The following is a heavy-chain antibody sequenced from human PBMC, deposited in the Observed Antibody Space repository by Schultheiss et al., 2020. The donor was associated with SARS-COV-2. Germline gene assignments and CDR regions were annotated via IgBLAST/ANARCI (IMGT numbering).Heavy chain of an antibody. CDR3: ARGGDFWSGYYGGGYYYYGMDV. D-gene: IGHD3-3*01. J-gene: IGHJ6*02. CDR1: GFTFSDYY. Sequence: ESLKISCAVSGFTFSDYYMTWIRQPPGKGLEWIGEINHSGSTNYNPSLKRRVTMSVDTSKNQCSLKVSSVTAADTAVYYCARGGDFWSGYYGGGYYYYGMDVWGQGTTVTVSS. CDR2: INHSGST. V-gene: IGHV4-34*01.